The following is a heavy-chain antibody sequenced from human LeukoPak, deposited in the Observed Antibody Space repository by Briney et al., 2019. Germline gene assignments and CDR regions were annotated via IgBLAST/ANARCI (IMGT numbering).Heavy chain of an antibody. D-gene: IGHD2-15*01. Sequence: PGGSLRLSCAASGFTFSSYAMHWVRQAPGKGLEWVAVISYDGSNKYYADSVKGRFTISRDNSKNTLYLQMNSLSAEDTAVYYCARGYCSGGSCFDYWGQGTLVTVSS. CDR1: GFTFSSYA. V-gene: IGHV3-30-3*01. J-gene: IGHJ4*02. CDR3: ARGYCSGGSCFDY. CDR2: ISYDGSNK.